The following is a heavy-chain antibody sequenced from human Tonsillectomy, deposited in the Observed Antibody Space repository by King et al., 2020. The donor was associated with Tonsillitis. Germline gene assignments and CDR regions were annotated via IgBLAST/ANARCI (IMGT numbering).Heavy chain of an antibody. CDR1: GYSFTGYY. CDR3: ARVSGRDISGFYYYGMDL. J-gene: IGHJ6*02. CDR2: INPNSGGT. D-gene: IGHD3-22*01. Sequence: VQLVESGAEVKKPGASVKVSCKASGYSFTGYYMHWVRQAPGQGLEWMGWINPNSGGTNYAQKFQGRVTMTRDTSISTAYMELSSLRSDDTAVYYCARVSGRDISGFYYYGMDLWGQGTTVTVSS. V-gene: IGHV1-2*02.